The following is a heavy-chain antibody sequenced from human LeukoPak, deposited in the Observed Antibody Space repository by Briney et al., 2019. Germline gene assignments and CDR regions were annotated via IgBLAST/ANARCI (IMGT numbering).Heavy chain of an antibody. V-gene: IGHV3-48*04. CDR1: GFTFSSYF. D-gene: IGHD1-26*01. J-gene: IGHJ3*02. CDR2: INHIGQTT. CDR3: ARGWEDGRHFHI. Sequence: GGSLRLSCAASGFTFSSYFMGWVRQPPGKGLQWISNINHIGQTTYYADSVKGRFTISRDNARNSLFLEMNSLRVEDTAMYYCARGWEDGRHFHIWGQGTMVTVSS.